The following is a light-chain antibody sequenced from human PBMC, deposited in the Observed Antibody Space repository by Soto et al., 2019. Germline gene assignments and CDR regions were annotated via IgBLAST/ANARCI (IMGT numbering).Light chain of an antibody. CDR3: QQYGSSPST. J-gene: IGKJ5*01. CDR2: GAS. CDR1: QSVSSSY. Sequence: EIVLTQSPGTLSLSPGERATLSCRASQSVSSSYLAWYQQKPGQAPRLLIYGASSRATGIPDRFSGSGSGTDFTLTISRLEPEDFAVYYCQQYGSSPSTVGQRTRLESK. V-gene: IGKV3-20*01.